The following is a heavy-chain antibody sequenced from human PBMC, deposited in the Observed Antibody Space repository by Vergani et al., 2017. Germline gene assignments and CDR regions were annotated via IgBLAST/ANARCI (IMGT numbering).Heavy chain of an antibody. D-gene: IGHD6-19*01. CDR3: ARNLHIAVAGTVDY. J-gene: IGHJ4*02. Sequence: QVQLVQSGAEVQKPGASVKVSCKASGYTFTGYYMHWVRQAPGQGLEWMGWINPNSGGTNYAQKFQGRVTMTRDTSISTAYMELSRLRSDDTAVYYCARNLHIAVAGTVDYWGQGSLVTVSS. CDR2: INPNSGGT. CDR1: GYTFTGYY. V-gene: IGHV1-2*02.